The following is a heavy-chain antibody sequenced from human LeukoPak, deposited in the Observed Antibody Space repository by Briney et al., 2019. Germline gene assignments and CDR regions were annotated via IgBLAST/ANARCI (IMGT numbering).Heavy chain of an antibody. CDR1: GGSISSYY. CDR3: ASGQLVNRNDY. CDR2: IYTSGST. J-gene: IGHJ4*02. V-gene: IGHV4-4*07. D-gene: IGHD6-13*01. Sequence: SETLSLTCTVSGGSISSYYWSWIRQPAGKGLEWIGRIYTSGSTNYNPSLKSRGTMSVDTSKNQFSLKLSSVTAADTAVYYCASGQLVNRNDYWGQGTLVTVSS.